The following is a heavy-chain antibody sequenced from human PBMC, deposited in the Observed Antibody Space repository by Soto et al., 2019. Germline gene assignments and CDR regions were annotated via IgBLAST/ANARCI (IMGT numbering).Heavy chain of an antibody. J-gene: IGHJ4*02. V-gene: IGHV3-30-3*01. Sequence: GGSLRLSCAASGFTFSSYAMHWVRQAPGKGLEWVAVISYDGSNKYYADSVKGRFTISRDNSKNTLYLQMNSLRAEDTAVYYCARDYYYDIGHYFDYWGQGTLVTVSS. D-gene: IGHD3-22*01. CDR1: GFTFSSYA. CDR3: ARDYYYDIGHYFDY. CDR2: ISYDGSNK.